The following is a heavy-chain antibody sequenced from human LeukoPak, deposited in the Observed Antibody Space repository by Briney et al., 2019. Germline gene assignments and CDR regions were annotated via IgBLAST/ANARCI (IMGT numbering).Heavy chain of an antibody. D-gene: IGHD6-13*01. CDR1: GFTFSSYS. J-gene: IGHJ5*02. CDR3: ARESSWYWFDP. V-gene: IGHV3-21*01. CDR2: ISSSSSYI. Sequence: GGSLRLSCAASGFTFSSYSMNWVRQAPGKGLEWVSSISSSSSYIYYADSVKGRFTTSRDNAKNSLYLQMNSLRAEDTAVYYCARESSWYWFDPWGQGTLVTVSS.